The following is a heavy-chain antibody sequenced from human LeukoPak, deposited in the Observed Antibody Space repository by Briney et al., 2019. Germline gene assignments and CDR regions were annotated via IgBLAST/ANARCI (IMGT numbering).Heavy chain of an antibody. CDR2: INHSGST. Sequence: PSETLSLTCAVYGGSLSGYCWSWIRQPPGKGLEWIGEINHSGSTNYNPSLKSRVTISVDTSKNQFSLKLSSVTAADTAVYYCARGEKVVVSYWYFDLWGRGTLVTVSS. CDR1: GGSLSGYC. D-gene: IGHD2-15*01. V-gene: IGHV4-34*01. CDR3: ARGEKVVVSYWYFDL. J-gene: IGHJ2*01.